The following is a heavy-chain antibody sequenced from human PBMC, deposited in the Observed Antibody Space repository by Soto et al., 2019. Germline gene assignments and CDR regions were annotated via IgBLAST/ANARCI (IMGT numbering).Heavy chain of an antibody. CDR1: GGSISSGAYP. CDR3: ARVPGS. CDR2: IYHSGST. J-gene: IGHJ5*02. D-gene: IGHD7-27*01. Sequence: SETLSLTCAVSGGSISSGAYPWSWIRQPPGKGLEWIGYIYHSGSTYYNPSLKSRLTISVDRSKNQFSLKLSSVTAADTAVYYRARVPGSWGQGTLVTVSS. V-gene: IGHV4-30-2*01.